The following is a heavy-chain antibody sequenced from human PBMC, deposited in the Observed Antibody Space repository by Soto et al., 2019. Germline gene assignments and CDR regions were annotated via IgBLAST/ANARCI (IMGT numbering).Heavy chain of an antibody. CDR1: GFTFSSYE. Sequence: PGGSLRLSCAASGFTFSSYEMNWVRQAPGKGLEWVSDITSTGSTRYYADSVKGRFTISGDNAKNSLYLQMNSLRAEDTAVYYCARGYCTSSACHWNFDYWGQGTLVTVSS. D-gene: IGHD2-8*02. J-gene: IGHJ4*02. V-gene: IGHV3-48*03. CDR2: ITSTGSTR. CDR3: ARGYCTSSACHWNFDY.